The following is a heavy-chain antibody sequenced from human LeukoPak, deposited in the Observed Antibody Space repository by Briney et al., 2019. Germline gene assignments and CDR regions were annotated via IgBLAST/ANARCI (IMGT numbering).Heavy chain of an antibody. D-gene: IGHD3-10*01. CDR2: IYTTGSP. CDR1: GGSINSDTYY. Sequence: SQTLSLTCTVSGGSINSDTYYWTWVRQAAGKGLEWIGRIYTTGSPSYNPSLKSRVTISVDTPKNQFSLMLYSVSAADTAVYYCVRDREITTAQGVPPRFDPWGQGILVTVSS. V-gene: IGHV4-61*02. CDR3: VRDREITTAQGVPPRFDP. J-gene: IGHJ5*02.